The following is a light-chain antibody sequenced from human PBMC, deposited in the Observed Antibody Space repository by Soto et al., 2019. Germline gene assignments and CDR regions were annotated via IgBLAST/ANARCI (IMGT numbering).Light chain of an antibody. CDR3: QQYGSSRPWT. CDR2: AAS. CDR1: QSISSYY. Sequence: EIVLTQSPGTLSLSPGERATLSCRASQSISSYYLAWYQQKPGQAPRLLIHAASTRATGIPDRFSGSGSGTDFSLTISRLEPEDFAEYYCQQYGSSRPWTFGQGTRVDI. V-gene: IGKV3-20*01. J-gene: IGKJ1*01.